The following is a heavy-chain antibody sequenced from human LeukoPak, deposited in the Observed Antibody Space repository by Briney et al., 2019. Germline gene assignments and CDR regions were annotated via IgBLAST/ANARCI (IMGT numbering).Heavy chain of an antibody. CDR1: GFTFGSYG. Sequence: GGSLRLSCAASGFTFGSYGMSWVRQAPGKGLEWVSGIRGSGDRTFYADSVKGRFTISRDNSENTVYLQMSSLRVEDTAVYYCAKAAVGDVFSFDYWGQGTLVTVSS. J-gene: IGHJ4*02. V-gene: IGHV3-23*01. D-gene: IGHD1-26*01. CDR2: IRGSGDRT. CDR3: AKAAVGDVFSFDY.